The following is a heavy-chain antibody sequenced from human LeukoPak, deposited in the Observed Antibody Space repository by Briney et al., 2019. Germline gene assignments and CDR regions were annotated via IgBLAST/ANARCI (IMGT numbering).Heavy chain of an antibody. Sequence: PGGSLRLSCAASGFTFSSYAMSWVRQAPGKGLEWVSSIFGSGDHTYYPDSVKGRFTISRDSSKNTLYLQMNSLRADDTAVYYCAKRGIAAAASFDYWGQGTLVTVSS. CDR3: AKRGIAAAASFDY. V-gene: IGHV3-23*01. CDR1: GFTFSSYA. D-gene: IGHD6-13*01. CDR2: IFGSGDHT. J-gene: IGHJ4*02.